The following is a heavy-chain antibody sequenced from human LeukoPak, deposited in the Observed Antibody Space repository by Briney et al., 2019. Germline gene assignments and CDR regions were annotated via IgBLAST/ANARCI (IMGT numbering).Heavy chain of an antibody. CDR1: GDSINSYC. D-gene: IGHD3-22*01. V-gene: IGHV4-59*08. J-gene: IGHJ6*02. CDR2: ICHGGCT. CDR3: ARTHDSSGYYSFGMDV. Sequence: PSETLSLTCTVSGDSINSYCWTWIRQPPGKGLEFIASICHGGCTNYNPSLKGRVTISVDTSKNQFSLRLRSVTAADSAVYYCARTHDSSGYYSFGMDVWGQGTTVTVSS.